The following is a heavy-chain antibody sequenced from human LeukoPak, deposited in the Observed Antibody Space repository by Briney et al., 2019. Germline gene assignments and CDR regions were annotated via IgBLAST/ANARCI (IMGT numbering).Heavy chain of an antibody. D-gene: IGHD3-10*01. Sequence: GGSLRLSCAASGFTVSSSYMSWVRQAPGKGLEWVSVIYSGGSTYYADSVKGRFTISRDNSKSTLYLQMNSLRVEDTAVYYCAKEGYYGSGSYIPHFDYWGQGTLVTVSS. CDR2: IYSGGST. V-gene: IGHV3-53*05. J-gene: IGHJ4*02. CDR1: GFTVSSSY. CDR3: AKEGYYGSGSYIPHFDY.